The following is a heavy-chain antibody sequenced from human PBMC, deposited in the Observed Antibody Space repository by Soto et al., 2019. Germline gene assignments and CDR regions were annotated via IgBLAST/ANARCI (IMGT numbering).Heavy chain of an antibody. CDR1: GFAFSNYA. Sequence: GGSLRLSCAASGFAFSNYAIHWVRLAPDRGLEWVAIISFDGNTDSYADSVKGRFTVSRDNSKNTVFLQMNSLRPEDTAVYYCARDNDGFFGVLVAASPSPHFDPWGLGTLVTVSS. J-gene: IGHJ5*02. D-gene: IGHD2-15*01. V-gene: IGHV3-30-3*01. CDR3: ARDNDGFFGVLVAASPSPHFDP. CDR2: ISFDGNTD.